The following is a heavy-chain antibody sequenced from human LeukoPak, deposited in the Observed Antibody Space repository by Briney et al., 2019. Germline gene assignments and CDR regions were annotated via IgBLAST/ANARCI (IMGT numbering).Heavy chain of an antibody. J-gene: IGHJ5*02. CDR3: ARVEYYYGSGSPPPWFDP. V-gene: IGHV1-18*01. CDR1: GYTFTSYD. D-gene: IGHD3-10*01. CDR2: ISAYNGNT. Sequence: ASVKVSCKASGYTFTSYDINWVRQATGQGLEWMGWISAYNGNTNYAQKLQGRVTMTTDTSTSTAYMELRSLRSDDTAVYYCARVEYYYGSGSPPPWFDPWGQGTLVAVSS.